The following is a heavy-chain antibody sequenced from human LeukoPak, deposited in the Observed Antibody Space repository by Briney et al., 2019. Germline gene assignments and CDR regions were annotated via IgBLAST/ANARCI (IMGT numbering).Heavy chain of an antibody. D-gene: IGHD3-10*01. CDR1: GFTVSSNY. J-gene: IGHJ4*02. CDR2: IYSGGST. Sequence: GGSLRLSCAASGFTVSSNYMSWVRQAPGKGLEWVSVIYSGGSTYYADSVKGRFTISRDNSKNTLYLQMNSLRAEDTAVYYCARGSVDYYGSGSYYLDYWGQGTLVTVSS. V-gene: IGHV3-53*01. CDR3: ARGSVDYYGSGSYYLDY.